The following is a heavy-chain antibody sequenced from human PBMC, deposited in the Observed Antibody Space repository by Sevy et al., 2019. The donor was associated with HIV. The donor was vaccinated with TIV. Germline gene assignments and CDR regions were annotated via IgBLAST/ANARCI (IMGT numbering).Heavy chain of an antibody. J-gene: IGHJ4*02. D-gene: IGHD3-10*01. CDR1: GGSISSYY. Sequence: SETLSLTCTVSGGSISSYYWSWIRQPPGKGLEWIGYIYYSGSTNYDPSLKSRVTISVDTSKNQFSLKLSSVTAADTAVYYCARWQEGDEVVRGGIFDYWGQGTLVTVSS. V-gene: IGHV4-59*01. CDR3: ARWQEGDEVVRGGIFDY. CDR2: IYYSGST.